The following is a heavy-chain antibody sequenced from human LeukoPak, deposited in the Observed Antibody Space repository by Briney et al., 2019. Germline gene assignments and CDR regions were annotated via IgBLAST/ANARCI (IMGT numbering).Heavy chain of an antibody. J-gene: IGHJ4*02. D-gene: IGHD3-22*01. V-gene: IGHV4-39*07. CDR3: ARGGDSSGYYGGNFDY. Sequence: PSQTLSLTCTVSGGSISSSSYYWGWIRQPPGKGLEWIGSIYYSGSTYYNPSLKSRVTISVDTSKNQFSLKLSSVTAADTAVYYCARGGDSSGYYGGNFDYWGQGTLVTVSS. CDR2: IYYSGST. CDR1: GGSISSSSYY.